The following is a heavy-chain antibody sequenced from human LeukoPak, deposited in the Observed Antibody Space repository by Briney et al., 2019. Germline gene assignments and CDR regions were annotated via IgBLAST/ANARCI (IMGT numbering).Heavy chain of an antibody. J-gene: IGHJ3*02. CDR3: ARSDYYDGSYGGDAFDI. V-gene: IGHV3-48*01. D-gene: IGHD3-22*01. Sequence: GGSLRLSCAASGFTFSSYSMNWVRQAPGKGLEWVSYISSSSSTIYYADSVKGRFTISRDNAKNSLYLQMNSLRAEDTAVYYCARSDYYDGSYGGDAFDIWGQGTMVTVSS. CDR2: ISSSSSTI. CDR1: GFTFSSYS.